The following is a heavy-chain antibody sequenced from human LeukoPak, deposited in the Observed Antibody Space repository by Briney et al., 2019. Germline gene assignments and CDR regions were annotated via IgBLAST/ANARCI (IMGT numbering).Heavy chain of an antibody. CDR1: GGTFSSYA. D-gene: IGHD3-10*01. Sequence: GASAKVSCKASGGTFSSYAISWVRQAPGQGLEWMGGISAFNGNTNYAQKLQGRVTMTTDTSTATAYMELRNLRSDDTAVYYCASYETGRGGGSGSYYKSPDYWGQGTLVTVSS. CDR2: ISAFNGNT. V-gene: IGHV1-18*01. J-gene: IGHJ4*02. CDR3: ASYETGRGGGSGSYYKSPDY.